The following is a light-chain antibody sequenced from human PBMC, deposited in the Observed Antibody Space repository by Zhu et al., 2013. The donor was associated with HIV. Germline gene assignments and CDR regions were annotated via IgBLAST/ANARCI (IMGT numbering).Light chain of an antibody. CDR3: QQTKSYPFS. CDR2: GAS. CDR1: QNVTSKF. J-gene: IGKJ3*01. V-gene: IGKV3-15*01. Sequence: EIVLTQSPDTLSLSPGERATLSCRASQNVTSKFLAWYQQTPGRAPRLLIYGASTRATGIPARFSGSGSGTEFTLTISSLQSEDSATYYCQQTKSYPFSFGPGTKV.